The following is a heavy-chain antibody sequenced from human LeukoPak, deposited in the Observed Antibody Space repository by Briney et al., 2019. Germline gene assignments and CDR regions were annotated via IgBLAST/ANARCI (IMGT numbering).Heavy chain of an antibody. V-gene: IGHV5-51*01. Sequence: GESLKISCRGSGYTLTSSWIAWVRQVPGKGLEWMGIIYPADSDTRYSPSFQGQVTISADKSISTAYLQWSSLKASDTAIYYCARREFHFGFYWGQGTLVTVSS. J-gene: IGHJ4*02. D-gene: IGHD3-10*01. CDR2: IYPADSDT. CDR1: GYTLTSSW. CDR3: ARREFHFGFY.